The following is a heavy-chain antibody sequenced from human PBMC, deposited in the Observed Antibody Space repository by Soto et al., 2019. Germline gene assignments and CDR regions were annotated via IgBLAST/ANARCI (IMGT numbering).Heavy chain of an antibody. CDR1: GYSFTSYW. Sequence: GESLKISCKGSGYSFTSYWIGWVRQMPGKGLEWMGIIYPGDSDTRYSPSFQGQVTISADKSISTAYLQWSSLKASDTAMYYCARLSTSCYAFCDILTGYSGWFDPWGQGTLVTVSS. CDR3: ARLSTSCYAFCDILTGYSGWFDP. V-gene: IGHV5-51*01. J-gene: IGHJ5*02. D-gene: IGHD3-9*01. CDR2: IYPGDSDT.